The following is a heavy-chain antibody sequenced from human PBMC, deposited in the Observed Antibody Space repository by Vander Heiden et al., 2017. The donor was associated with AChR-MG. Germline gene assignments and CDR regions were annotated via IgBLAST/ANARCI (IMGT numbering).Heavy chain of an antibody. D-gene: IGHD2-21*02. Sequence: QVQLAQSGAEVKKPGSSVKVSCKASGGTISSYATSWVRRAPGQGLEWMGGIIPIFGTANYAQKFQGRVTITADESTSTAYMELSSLRSEDTAVYYCASVAYCGGDCYFPQGVDWGQGTLVTVSS. V-gene: IGHV1-69*01. CDR1: GGTISSYA. CDR2: IIPIFGTA. J-gene: IGHJ4*02. CDR3: ASVAYCGGDCYFPQGVD.